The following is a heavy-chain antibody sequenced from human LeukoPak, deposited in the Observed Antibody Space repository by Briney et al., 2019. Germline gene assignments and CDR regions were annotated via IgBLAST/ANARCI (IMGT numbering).Heavy chain of an antibody. V-gene: IGHV3-7*01. Sequence: GGSLRLSCAASGFSFSDYWMSWVRLAPGKGLEWVANMKQDGSEEYYVDSVKGRFIISRDNAKKSLYLQTNSPRVEDTAAYYCTRGRLPSSYGGFGYWGQGTPVTVSS. J-gene: IGHJ4*02. CDR3: TRGRLPSSYGGFGY. D-gene: IGHD2-21*02. CDR1: GFSFSDYW. CDR2: MKQDGSEE.